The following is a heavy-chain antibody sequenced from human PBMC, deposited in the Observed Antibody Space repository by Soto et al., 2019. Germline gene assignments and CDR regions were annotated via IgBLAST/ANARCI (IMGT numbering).Heavy chain of an antibody. J-gene: IGHJ6*02. V-gene: IGHV3-30*18. D-gene: IGHD6-19*01. CDR2: ISYDGRNK. CDR1: GFTFSSYA. Sequence: PGGSLRLSCAASGFTFSSYAMHWVRQAPGKGLEWVAVISYDGRNKYYADSVKGRFTISRDNSKNTLYLQMSSLRAEDTAVYYCVKDGSSGWPYYYGMDVWGQGTTVTVS. CDR3: VKDGSSGWPYYYGMDV.